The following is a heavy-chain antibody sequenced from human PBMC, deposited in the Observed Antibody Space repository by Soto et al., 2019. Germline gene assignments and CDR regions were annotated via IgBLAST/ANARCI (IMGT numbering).Heavy chain of an antibody. D-gene: IGHD6-19*01. V-gene: IGHV1-46*04. CDR2: INPSGGST. Sequence: QVQLVQSGAEVKKPGASVKVSCKASGYTFTSYYMHWVRQAPGQGLEWMGIINPSGGSTSYAQKLQGRVTMTRDTSTSTVYMELSSLRSEDTAVYYCAREQWLGPYYYYYYGMDVWGQGTTVTVSS. J-gene: IGHJ6*02. CDR1: GYTFTSYY. CDR3: AREQWLGPYYYYYYGMDV.